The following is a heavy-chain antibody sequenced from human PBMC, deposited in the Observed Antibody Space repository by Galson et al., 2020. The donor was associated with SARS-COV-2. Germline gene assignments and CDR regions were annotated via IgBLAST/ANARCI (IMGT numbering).Heavy chain of an antibody. V-gene: IGHV1-8*01. D-gene: IGHD6-19*01. Sequence: ASVKVSCKASGYTFTSYDIHWVRQATGQGLEWMGWMNPNSGNTGYAQKFQGRVTMTRNTSISTAYMELSSLRSEDTAVYYCARAGYSSGWRSLYYYYGMDVWGQGTTVTVSS. J-gene: IGHJ6*02. CDR2: MNPNSGNT. CDR3: ARAGYSSGWRSLYYYYGMDV. CDR1: GYTFTSYD.